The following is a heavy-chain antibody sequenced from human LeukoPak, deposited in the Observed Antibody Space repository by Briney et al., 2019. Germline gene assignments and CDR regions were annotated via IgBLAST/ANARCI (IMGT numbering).Heavy chain of an antibody. V-gene: IGHV3-7*01. CDR3: ARDIEAAGLFLDY. CDR1: GFTFSSYW. CDR2: MKYDGSEK. Sequence: GSLRLSFAASGFTFSSYWMSWVRQAPGKGLEGVANMKYDGSEKYYVDSVKGRFTISRDNAKNSLYLQMNSLRAEDTAVYYCARDIEAAGLFLDYWGQGTLVAVSS. D-gene: IGHD6-13*01. J-gene: IGHJ4*02.